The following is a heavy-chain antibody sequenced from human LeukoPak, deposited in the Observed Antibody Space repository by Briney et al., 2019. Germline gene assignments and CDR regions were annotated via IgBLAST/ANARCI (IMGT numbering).Heavy chain of an antibody. CDR1: GGSISSGEYY. CDR2: IYYSGST. J-gene: IGHJ5*02. V-gene: IGHV4-30-4*02. D-gene: IGHD2-2*01. Sequence: SETLSLTCTVSGGSISSGEYYWSWIRQPPGKGLGWIGYIYYSGSTYYNPSIKSRVTISVDTSKNKFSLKLSSVTAADTAVYYCARVPLPAAIFDWFDPWGQGTLVTVSS. CDR3: ARVPLPAAIFDWFDP.